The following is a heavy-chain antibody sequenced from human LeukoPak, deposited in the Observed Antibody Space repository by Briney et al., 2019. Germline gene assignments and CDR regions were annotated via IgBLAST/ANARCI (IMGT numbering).Heavy chain of an antibody. J-gene: IGHJ4*02. CDR1: GFTFSNYA. D-gene: IGHD3-3*01. Sequence: GGSLRLSCAASGFTFSNYAMNWVRQAPGEGLEWVSTITTSGGITYYADSVKGRFTIFRDNSKNTLYLQMNSLRAEDTAVYYCAKENYDFWSGSTFDYWGQGTLVTVSS. V-gene: IGHV3-23*01. CDR3: AKENYDFWSGSTFDY. CDR2: ITTSGGIT.